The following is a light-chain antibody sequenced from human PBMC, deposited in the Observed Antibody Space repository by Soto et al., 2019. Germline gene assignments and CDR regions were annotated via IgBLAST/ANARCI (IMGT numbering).Light chain of an antibody. CDR1: SSDVGAYNY. CDR3: SSYAGSNKV. V-gene: IGLV2-8*01. J-gene: IGLJ2*01. CDR2: EVS. Sequence: QSVLTQPPSASGSPGQSVTISCTGTSSDVGAYNYVSWYQQHPGKAPKLMIYEVSKRPSGVPDRFSGSKSGNTASLTVSGLQAEDEADYYSSSYAGSNKVFGGGTKLTVL.